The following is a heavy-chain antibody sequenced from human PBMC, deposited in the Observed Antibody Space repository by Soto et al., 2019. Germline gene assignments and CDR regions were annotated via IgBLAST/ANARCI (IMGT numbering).Heavy chain of an antibody. J-gene: IGHJ4*02. V-gene: IGHV1-8*01. CDR1: GCTFTSYD. CDR2: MNPNSGNT. CDR3: ARGPSHVGY. Sequence: ASGKVSCKASGCTFTSYDINWVRQATGQGLEWMGWMNPNSGNTGYAQKFQGRVTVTRNTSISTAYMELSSLRSEDTAVYYCARGPSHVGYWGQGTLVTVSS.